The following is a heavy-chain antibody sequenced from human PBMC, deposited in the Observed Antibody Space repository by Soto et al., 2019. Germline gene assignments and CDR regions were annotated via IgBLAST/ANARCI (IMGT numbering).Heavy chain of an antibody. CDR3: TTDAVRWPSPIDY. CDR1: GFTFSSYA. V-gene: IGHV3-15*01. Sequence: XGSLRLSFAASGFTFSSYAMSWVRQAPGKGLEWVSAISGGGTTDYAAPVKGRFTISRDDSKNTLYLQMNSLKTEDTAVYYCTTDAVRWPSPIDYCGQRTLVTVSS. CDR2: ISGGGTT. D-gene: IGHD3-10*02. J-gene: IGHJ4*02.